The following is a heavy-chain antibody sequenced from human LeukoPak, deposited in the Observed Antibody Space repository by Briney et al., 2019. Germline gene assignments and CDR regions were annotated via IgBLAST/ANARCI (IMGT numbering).Heavy chain of an antibody. Sequence: GRSLRLSCAASGFTFSSYGMHWVRQAPGKGLEWVAVISYDGSNKYYGDSVKGRFTISRDNSKNTLYLQMNSLRAEDTAVYYCAKDTSPSGYDHFDYWGQGTLVTVSS. D-gene: IGHD5-12*01. J-gene: IGHJ4*02. CDR1: GFTFSSYG. CDR3: AKDTSPSGYDHFDY. CDR2: ISYDGSNK. V-gene: IGHV3-30*18.